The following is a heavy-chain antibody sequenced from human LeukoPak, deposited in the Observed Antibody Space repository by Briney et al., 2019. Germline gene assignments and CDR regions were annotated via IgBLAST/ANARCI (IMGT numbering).Heavy chain of an antibody. CDR3: AKGSLSSGYSETFDY. J-gene: IGHJ4*02. CDR2: ISYDGSNK. D-gene: IGHD3-22*01. V-gene: IGHV3-30*18. CDR1: RFTFSSYG. Sequence: GGSLRLSCAASRFTFSSYGMHWVRQAPGKGLEWVAVISYDGSNKYYADSVKGRFTISRDNSKNTLYLQMNSLRAEDTAVYYCAKGSLSSGYSETFDYWGQGTLVTVSS.